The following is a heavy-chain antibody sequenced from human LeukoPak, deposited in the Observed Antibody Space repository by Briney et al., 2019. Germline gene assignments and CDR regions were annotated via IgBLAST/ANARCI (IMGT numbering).Heavy chain of an antibody. CDR3: AKDLDGSGSYLDY. CDR2: ISYDGSNK. D-gene: IGHD3-10*01. CDR1: GFTFSSYG. J-gene: IGHJ4*02. V-gene: IGHV3-30*18. Sequence: GRSLRLSCAASGFTFSSYGMHWVRQAPGKGLEWVAVISYDGSNKYYADSVKGRFTISRDNSKNTLYLQMNSLRAEDTAVYYCAKDLDGSGSYLDYWGQGTLVTVSP.